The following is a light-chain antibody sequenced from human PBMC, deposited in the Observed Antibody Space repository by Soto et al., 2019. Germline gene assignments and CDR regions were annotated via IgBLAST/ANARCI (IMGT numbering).Light chain of an antibody. CDR3: QQYNNLPLT. Sequence: ENVLTQSPATLSLSPGERATLSCRASQSVSTYLAWYQQKPGQAPRLLIYDAFNRATGVPARFRGSGSGTDFTLTISGLEPEDFSVYSCQQYNNLPLTFDGGSKVDIK. CDR2: DAF. CDR1: QSVSTY. V-gene: IGKV3-11*01. J-gene: IGKJ4*01.